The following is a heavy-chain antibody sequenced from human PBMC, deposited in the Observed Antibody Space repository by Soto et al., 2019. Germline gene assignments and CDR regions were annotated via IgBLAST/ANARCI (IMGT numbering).Heavy chain of an antibody. D-gene: IGHD3-3*01. Sequence: GASVKVSCKASGYTFTSYDINWVRQATGQGLEWMGWMNPNSGNTGYAQKFQGRVTMTRNTSISTAYMELSSLRSEDTAVYYCARGGMDDFWSGYPGYYGMDVWGQGTTVTVSS. CDR1: GYTFTSYD. CDR3: ARGGMDDFWSGYPGYYGMDV. V-gene: IGHV1-8*01. J-gene: IGHJ6*02. CDR2: MNPNSGNT.